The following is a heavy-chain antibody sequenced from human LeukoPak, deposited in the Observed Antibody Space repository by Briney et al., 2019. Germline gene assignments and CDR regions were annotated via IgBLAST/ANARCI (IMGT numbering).Heavy chain of an antibody. Sequence: GGSLRLSCEASGFTFSGYTMNWVRQAPGKGLEWLSYISSSSSTIYYADSVKGRFTISRDNAKNSVYLQMNSLRAEDTAVYYCARVWSSGYTKDYWGQGTLVTVSS. CDR3: ARVWSSGYTKDY. V-gene: IGHV3-48*04. CDR2: ISSSSSTI. J-gene: IGHJ4*02. D-gene: IGHD3-22*01. CDR1: GFTFSGYT.